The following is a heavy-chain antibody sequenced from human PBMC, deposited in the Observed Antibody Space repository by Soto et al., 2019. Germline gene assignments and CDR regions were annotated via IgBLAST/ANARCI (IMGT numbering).Heavy chain of an antibody. D-gene: IGHD4-17*01. CDR3: ARVPFRYGDYDFDY. CDR1: GFTFSSYS. J-gene: IGHJ4*02. Sequence: EVQLVESGGGLVQPGGSLRLSCAASGFTFSSYSMNWVRQAPGKGLEWVSYISSSSSTIYYADSVKGRFTTSRDNAKNSLYLQMNSLRDEDTAVYYCARVPFRYGDYDFDYWGQGTLVTVSS. CDR2: ISSSSSTI. V-gene: IGHV3-48*02.